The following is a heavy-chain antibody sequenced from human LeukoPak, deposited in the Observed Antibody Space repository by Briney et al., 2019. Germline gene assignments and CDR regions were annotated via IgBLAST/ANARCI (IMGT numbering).Heavy chain of an antibody. CDR2: IKQDGSEK. Sequence: GGSLRLSCAASGFTFSSYWMSWVRQAPGKGLEWVANIKQDGSEKYYVDSVKGRFTISRDNAKNSLYLQMNSLRAEDTAVYYCARAPRGYSYRPYYYYYYYMDVWGKGTTVTVSS. CDR1: GFTFSSYW. J-gene: IGHJ6*03. V-gene: IGHV3-7*04. D-gene: IGHD5-18*01. CDR3: ARAPRGYSYRPYYYYYYYMDV.